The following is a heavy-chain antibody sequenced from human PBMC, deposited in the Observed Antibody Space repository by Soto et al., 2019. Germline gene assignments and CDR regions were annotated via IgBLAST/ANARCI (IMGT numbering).Heavy chain of an antibody. CDR2: IYHSGST. V-gene: IGHV4-30-2*01. D-gene: IGHD1-26*01. Sequence: QLQLQEPGSGLVKPSQTLSLTCAVSGGSISSGGYSWNWIRQPPGKGLEWIGYIYHSGSTYYNPSLKSRVTISVDRSKNQFSLKLTSVTAADTAVYYCARDDAWDGMDVWGQGTTVTVSS. J-gene: IGHJ6*02. CDR3: ARDDAWDGMDV. CDR1: GGSISSGGYS.